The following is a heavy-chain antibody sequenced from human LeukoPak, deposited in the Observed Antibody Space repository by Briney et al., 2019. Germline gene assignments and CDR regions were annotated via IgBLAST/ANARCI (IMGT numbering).Heavy chain of an antibody. CDR1: GGSISSGTYY. D-gene: IGHD2-21*01. CDR2: IYYSGST. V-gene: IGHV4-39*01. J-gene: IGHJ4*02. CDR3: ATYIGDTYRYFDY. Sequence: PSQTLSLTCTVSGGSISSGTYYWGWLRQPPGKGLEWIGSIYYSGSTYYNPSLKSRVTISVDTSKNQFSLKLNSVTAADRAVYYCATYIGDTYRYFDYWGQGALVTVSS.